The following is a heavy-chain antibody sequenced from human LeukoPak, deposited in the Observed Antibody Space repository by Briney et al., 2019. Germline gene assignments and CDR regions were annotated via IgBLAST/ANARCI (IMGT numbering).Heavy chain of an antibody. CDR3: ARAPNIAALDY. J-gene: IGHJ4*02. D-gene: IGHD6-13*01. CDR1: GVSISSGGYY. V-gene: IGHV4-31*11. CDR2: IYYSGST. Sequence: NTSETLSLTCAVSGVSISSGGYYWSWIRQHPGKGLEWIGYIYYSGSTYYNPSLKSRVTISVDTSKNQFSLKLSSVTAADTAVYYCARAPNIAALDYWGQGTLVTVSS.